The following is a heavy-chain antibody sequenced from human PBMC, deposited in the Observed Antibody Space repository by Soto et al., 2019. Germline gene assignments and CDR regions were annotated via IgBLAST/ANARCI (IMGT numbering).Heavy chain of an antibody. V-gene: IGHV3-30*09. CDR2: ISHDGNIK. J-gene: IGHJ6*02. Sequence: QVQLVESGGGVVQPGRSLRLSCGASGFTFRSYAMHWVRQAPGKGLEWVATISHDGNIKYYADSVKGRFAISRDNSMNAMFLQMDSLRPEDTARYYCARENETSSAGYYYYGMDVWGHGTTVTVSS. CDR3: ARENETSSAGYYYYGMDV. CDR1: GFTFRSYA. D-gene: IGHD3-9*01.